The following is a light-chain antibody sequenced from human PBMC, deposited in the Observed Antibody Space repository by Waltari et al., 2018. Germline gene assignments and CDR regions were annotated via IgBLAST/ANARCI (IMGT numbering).Light chain of an antibody. CDR1: QSISRN. CDR3: QQYNNWRT. V-gene: IGKV3-15*01. Sequence: EVLMTQSQATLSVSPGERATLSCRASQSISRNLARYQQNTGQAPRLLIYGASTRAPGIPARFSGSGSGTDFTLSISSLQSEDVAVYYCQQYNNWRTFGQGTKLEMK. CDR2: GAS. J-gene: IGKJ2*01.